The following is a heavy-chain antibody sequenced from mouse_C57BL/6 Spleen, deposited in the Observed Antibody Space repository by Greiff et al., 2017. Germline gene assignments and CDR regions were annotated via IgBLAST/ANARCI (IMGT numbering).Heavy chain of an antibody. CDR2: IYWDDDK. J-gene: IGHJ1*03. Sequence: QVTLKESGPGLLQSSQTLSLTCSFSGFSLSTSGMGVSWIRQPSGKGLEWLAHIYWDDDKRYNPSLKRRLTISKDTSRNQVFLKITSVDTADTATYDCARRADWDGDYWYFDVWGTGTTVTVSS. V-gene: IGHV8-12*01. CDR3: ARRADWDGDYWYFDV. D-gene: IGHD4-1*01. CDR1: GFSLSTSGMG.